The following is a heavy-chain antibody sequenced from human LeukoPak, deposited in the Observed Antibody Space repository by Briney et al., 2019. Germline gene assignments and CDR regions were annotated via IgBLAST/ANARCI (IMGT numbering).Heavy chain of an antibody. CDR3: AKGPDRSGLYSLDY. CDR1: KFTFAAYD. Sequence: GGSLRLSCAASKFTFAAYDMHWVRQAPGKGLEWVAVISYDENDKYYADSVKGQFTISRDNAKNTLYLQMNSLRSEDTAVYYCAKGPDRSGLYSLDYWGQGTLVTVSS. V-gene: IGHV3-30*18. CDR2: ISYDENDK. J-gene: IGHJ4*02. D-gene: IGHD3-22*01.